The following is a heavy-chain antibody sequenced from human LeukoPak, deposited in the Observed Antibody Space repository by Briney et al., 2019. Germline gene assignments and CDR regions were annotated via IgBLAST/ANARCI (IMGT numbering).Heavy chain of an antibody. CDR1: GYTFTTYY. Sequence: ASVKASCKASGYTFTTYYMHWVRQAPGQGLEWMGIINPSSGSTSYAQKFQGRVTMTRDTSTSTVYMELSSLRSEDTAIYYCARVLGAHRYGSIDHWGQGTLVTVSS. V-gene: IGHV1-46*01. D-gene: IGHD5-18*01. J-gene: IGHJ4*02. CDR3: ARVLGAHRYGSIDH. CDR2: INPSSGST.